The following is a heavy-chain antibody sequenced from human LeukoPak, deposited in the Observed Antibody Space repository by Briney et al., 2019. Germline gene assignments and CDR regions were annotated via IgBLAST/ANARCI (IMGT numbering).Heavy chain of an antibody. V-gene: IGHV1-8*01. Sequence: ASVKVSCKASGYTFTSYDINWVRQATGQGLEWMGWMNPNSGNTGYAQKFQGRVTITRNTSISTAYMELSSLRPEDTAVYYCARAVRRLGRTGYYYYMDVWGKGTTVTASS. J-gene: IGHJ6*03. CDR1: GYTFTSYD. CDR2: MNPNSGNT. CDR3: ARAVRRLGRTGYYYYMDV. D-gene: IGHD1-1*01.